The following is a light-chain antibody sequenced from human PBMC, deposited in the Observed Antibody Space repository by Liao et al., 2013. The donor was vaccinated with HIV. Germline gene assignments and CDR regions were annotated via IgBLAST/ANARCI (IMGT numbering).Light chain of an antibody. CDR2: DDS. CDR3: QVWDSRSDHMV. V-gene: IGLV3-21*04. J-gene: IGLJ2*01. CDR1: NIGSKS. Sequence: SYVLTQPPSVSVAAGKTATITCGGNNIGSKSVHWYQQRPGQAPVLVISDDSDRPSGIPERFSGSNSGNTATLTISRVEAGDEADYYCQVWDSRSDHMVFGGGTKLTVL.